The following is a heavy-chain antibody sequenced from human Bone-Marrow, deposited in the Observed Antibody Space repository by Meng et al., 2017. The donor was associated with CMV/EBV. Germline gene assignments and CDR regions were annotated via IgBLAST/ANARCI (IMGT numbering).Heavy chain of an antibody. CDR3: ARETAKRYCSSTNCPYYYYYGMDD. V-gene: IGHV1-69*10. Sequence: SVQVSCKASGGTFRSYAISWVRQAPGQGLEWMGGIIPILGIANYAQKFQGRVTIAAEKSTSTAYMELSSLRFEDTAVYYCARETAKRYCSSTNCPYYYYYGMDDWGQGTTVTVSS. CDR1: GGTFRSYA. J-gene: IGHJ6*02. CDR2: IIPILGIA. D-gene: IGHD2-2*01.